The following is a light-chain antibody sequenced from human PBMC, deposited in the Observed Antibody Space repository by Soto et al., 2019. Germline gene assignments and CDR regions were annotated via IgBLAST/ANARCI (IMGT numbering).Light chain of an antibody. V-gene: IGLV2-14*01. Sequence: QSALTQPASVSASPGQSITISCTGTSSDVGAYNYVSWYQQHPGKAPKLMIYEVSNRPSGVSNRFSGSKSGSTASLTISGLQAEDAADYYCSSYTSSSTLAYVFGTGTKLTVL. CDR3: SSYTSSSTLAYV. J-gene: IGLJ1*01. CDR1: SSDVGAYNY. CDR2: EVS.